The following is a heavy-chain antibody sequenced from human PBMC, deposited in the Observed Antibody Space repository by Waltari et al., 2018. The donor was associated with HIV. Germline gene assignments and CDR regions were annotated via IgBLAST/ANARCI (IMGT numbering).Heavy chain of an antibody. D-gene: IGHD3-9*01. CDR1: GGSFSCYF. CDR3: AREAMVDILTGYYVDY. V-gene: IGHV4-34*01. CDR2: INHSGST. Sequence: QVQLQQWGAGLLKPSETMSLPCAVYGGSFSCYFWSWIRQPTGKGLEWIGEINHSGSTNYNPSLKSRVTISVDTSKNQFSLKLSSVTAADTAVYYCAREAMVDILTGYYVDYWGQGTLVTVSS. J-gene: IGHJ4*02.